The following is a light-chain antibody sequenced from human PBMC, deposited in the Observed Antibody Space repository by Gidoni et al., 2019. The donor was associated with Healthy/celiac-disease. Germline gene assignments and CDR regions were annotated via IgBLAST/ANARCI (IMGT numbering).Light chain of an antibody. CDR2: DVS. CDR3: SSYTSRSTRV. J-gene: IGLJ2*01. Sequence: QSALTQPASVSGSPGQSITISCTGTSSDVGGYNYVSWYQQHPGKAPKQMIYDVSNRPSGVSNRFSGSKSGNTASLTISGLQAEDEADYYCSSYTSRSTRVFGGGTKLTVL. CDR1: SSDVGGYNY. V-gene: IGLV2-14*03.